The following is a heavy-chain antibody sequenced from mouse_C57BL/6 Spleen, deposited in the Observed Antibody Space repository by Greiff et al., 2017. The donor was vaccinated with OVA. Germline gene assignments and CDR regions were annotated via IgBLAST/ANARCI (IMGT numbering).Heavy chain of an antibody. V-gene: IGHV5-4*01. D-gene: IGHD2-12*01. CDR3: ARDVEIIRGYGDV. CDR2: ISDGGSYT. Sequence: DVMLVESGAGLVKPGGSLKLSCAASGFTFSSYAMSWVRQTPAKRLEWVATISDGGSYTYYQDNVKGRFPISSDNAKNNLYLQMSHLKSEDTAMYDCARDVEIIRGYGDVWGTGTTGTVSS. CDR1: GFTFSSYA. J-gene: IGHJ1*03.